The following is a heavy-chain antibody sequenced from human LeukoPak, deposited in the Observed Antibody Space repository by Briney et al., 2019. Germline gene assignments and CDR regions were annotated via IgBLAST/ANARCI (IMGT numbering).Heavy chain of an antibody. CDR1: GYTFTSNY. V-gene: IGHV1-46*01. CDR3: ARDQEGFDY. Sequence: ASVKVSCKASGYTFTSNYIHWVRQAPGQGLEWMGMIYPRDGSTRYAQKFQGRVTVTRDTSTSTVHMELSGLRSEDTAVYYCARDQEGFDYWGQGTLVTVSS. CDR2: IYPRDGST. J-gene: IGHJ4*02.